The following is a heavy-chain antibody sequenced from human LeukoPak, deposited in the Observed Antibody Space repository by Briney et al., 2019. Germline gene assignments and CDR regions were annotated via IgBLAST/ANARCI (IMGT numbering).Heavy chain of an antibody. V-gene: IGHV3-33*08. D-gene: IGHD2-15*01. CDR2: IWYDGSNK. CDR3: ARDPQYCSGGSCYSLDAFDI. Sequence: GGSLRLPCAASGFTFSSYGMHWVRQAPGKGLEWVAVIWYDGSNKYYADSVKGRFTISRDNSKNTLYLQMNSLRAEDTAVYYCARDPQYCSGGSCYSLDAFDIWGQGTMVTVSS. CDR1: GFTFSSYG. J-gene: IGHJ3*02.